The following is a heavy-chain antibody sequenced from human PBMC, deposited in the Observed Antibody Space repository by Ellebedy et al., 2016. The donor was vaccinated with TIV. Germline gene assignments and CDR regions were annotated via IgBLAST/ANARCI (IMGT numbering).Heavy chain of an antibody. V-gene: IGHV3-74*01. CDR1: GFTFSSYW. Sequence: GESLKISXAASGFTFSSYWMHWVRQAPGKGLVWVSRINSDGSSTSYADSVKGRFTLSRDNSKNTLYLQMNSLRAEDTAVYYCARAGVSGYDLFNFDYWGQGTLVTVSS. J-gene: IGHJ4*02. CDR3: ARAGVSGYDLFNFDY. D-gene: IGHD5-12*01. CDR2: INSDGSST.